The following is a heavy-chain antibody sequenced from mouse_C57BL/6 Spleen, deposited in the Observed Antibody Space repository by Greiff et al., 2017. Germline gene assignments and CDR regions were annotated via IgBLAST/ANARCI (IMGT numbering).Heavy chain of an antibody. CDR2: ISYDGSN. D-gene: IGHD4-1*01. J-gene: IGHJ2*01. Sequence: EVKLMESGPGLVKPSQSLSLTCSVTGYSITSGYYWNWIRQFPGNKLEWMGYISYDGSNNYNPSLKNRISITRDTSKNQFFLKLNSVTTEDTATYYCAREANWDVGYFDYWGQGTTLTVSS. CDR3: AREANWDVGYFDY. V-gene: IGHV3-6*01. CDR1: GYSITSGYY.